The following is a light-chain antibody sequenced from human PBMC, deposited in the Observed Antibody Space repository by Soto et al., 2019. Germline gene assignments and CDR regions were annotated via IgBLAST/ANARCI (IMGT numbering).Light chain of an antibody. CDR3: QQYASSPRT. V-gene: IGKV3-20*01. CDR1: KSFTTSQ. Sequence: EIVLTQSPGTLSLSPGERATLFCRASKSFTTSQLAWYQQRPGQAPRGLILGESRRATGIPDRFSGSGSGTDFTLTISRLEPEDSAVYYCQQYASSPRTFGQGTTVEIK. CDR2: GES. J-gene: IGKJ1*01.